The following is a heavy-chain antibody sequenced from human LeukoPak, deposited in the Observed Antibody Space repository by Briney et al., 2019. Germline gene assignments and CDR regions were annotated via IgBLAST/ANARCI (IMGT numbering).Heavy chain of an antibody. J-gene: IGHJ6*02. Sequence: GGSLRLSCAASGFTFTSYSMNWVRQAPGKGLEWVSTISGGGGSTYYADSVKGRFTISRDNSKNTLYLQMNSLRAEDTAVYYCAKDPHYGDYVYYYYGMDVWGQGTTVTVSS. CDR3: AKDPHYGDYVYYYYGMDV. D-gene: IGHD4-17*01. V-gene: IGHV3-23*01. CDR1: GFTFTSYS. CDR2: ISGGGGST.